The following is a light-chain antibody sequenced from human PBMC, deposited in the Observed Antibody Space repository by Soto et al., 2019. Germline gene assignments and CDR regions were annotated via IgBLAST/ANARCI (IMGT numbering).Light chain of an antibody. V-gene: IGKV1-39*01. CDR1: QSISSF. CDR3: QQSYSTPIT. Sequence: DIQLTQSPSSLSASLGDIVTITFRASQSISSFLHWYQQKPGKAPMVLIYTASSLQSGVPSRFSGSGSGTDFTLTISSLQPEDFATYYCQQSYSTPITFGQGTRLEIK. CDR2: TAS. J-gene: IGKJ5*01.